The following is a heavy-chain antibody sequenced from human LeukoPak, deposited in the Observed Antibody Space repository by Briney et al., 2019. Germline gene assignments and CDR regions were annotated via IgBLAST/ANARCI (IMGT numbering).Heavy chain of an antibody. D-gene: IGHD1-26*01. CDR3: ATYSGNYQSAY. V-gene: IGHV1-2*06. CDR1: GYTFTGYY. Sequence: ASVKVSCKASGYTFTGYYMHWVRQAPGQGLEWMGRINSDNGATNYAQKFQGRVSMTRDTSISTAYMELSRLKSDDTAVYYCATYSGNYQSAYWGQGALVTVSS. CDR2: INSDNGAT. J-gene: IGHJ4*02.